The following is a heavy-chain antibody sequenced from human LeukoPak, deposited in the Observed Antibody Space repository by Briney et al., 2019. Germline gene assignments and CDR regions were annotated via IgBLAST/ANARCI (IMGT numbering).Heavy chain of an antibody. CDR3: ANSRGAVAARFDY. J-gene: IGHJ4*02. Sequence: GGSLRLSCAASGFTFSSYGMHWVRQAPGKGLEWVAFIGDDGSNKYYADSVKGRFTISRDNSKNTLYLQVNSLRAEDTAVYYCANSRGAVAARFDYWGQGTLVTVSS. D-gene: IGHD6-19*01. CDR1: GFTFSSYG. CDR2: IGDDGSNK. V-gene: IGHV3-30*02.